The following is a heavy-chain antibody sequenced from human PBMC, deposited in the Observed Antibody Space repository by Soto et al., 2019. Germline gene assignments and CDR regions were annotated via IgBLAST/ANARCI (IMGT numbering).Heavy chain of an antibody. Sequence: PSETLSLTCAVSGGSISSSNWWSWVRQPPGKGLEWIGEIYHSGSTNYNPSLKSRVTIPVDKSKNQFSLKLSSVTAADTAVYYCARFGPLEWSTPWGQGTLVTVSS. CDR3: ARFGPLEWSTP. V-gene: IGHV4-4*02. CDR1: GGSISSSNW. D-gene: IGHD3-3*01. J-gene: IGHJ5*02. CDR2: IYHSGST.